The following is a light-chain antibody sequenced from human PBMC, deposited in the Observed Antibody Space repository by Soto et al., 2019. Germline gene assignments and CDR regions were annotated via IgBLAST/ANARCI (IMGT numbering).Light chain of an antibody. Sequence: IQLTQSPSSLSASVGDRVTITCRASQGVSSYLAWYQQQPGKAPKVLIYAASTLQSGVPSRFSGSGSGPDFTLTISSLQPEDFATYYCQQIYSYPLTFGGGTKVEIK. CDR3: QQIYSYPLT. CDR2: AAS. V-gene: IGKV1-9*01. J-gene: IGKJ4*01. CDR1: QGVSSY.